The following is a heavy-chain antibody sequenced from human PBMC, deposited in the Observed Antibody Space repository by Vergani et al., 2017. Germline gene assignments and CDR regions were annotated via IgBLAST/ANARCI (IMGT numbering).Heavy chain of an antibody. Sequence: QVQLVASGGGLFRHGGSLRLSCAASGFIFSAYYMTWIRQTPGKGLEWLAHISDGGETKMYAESLKGRFTVSRDNTKNLLILQMKTLKVDDTATYYCGRKQSPASLMDKPIDIWGQGTLVTVSS. CDR1: GFIFSAYY. D-gene: IGHD1/OR15-1a*01. J-gene: IGHJ5*02. CDR3: GRKQSPASLMDKPIDI. V-gene: IGHV3-11*01. CDR2: ISDGGETK.